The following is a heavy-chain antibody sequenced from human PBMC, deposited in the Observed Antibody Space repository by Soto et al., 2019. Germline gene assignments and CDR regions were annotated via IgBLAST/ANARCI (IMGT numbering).Heavy chain of an antibody. V-gene: IGHV1-46*01. CDR2: INPSGGST. D-gene: IGHD2-2*01. J-gene: IGHJ4*02. CDR1: GYTFTSYY. Sequence: QVQLVQSGAEVKKPGASVKVSCKASGYTFTSYYMHWVRQAPGQGLEWMGIINPSGGSTSYAQKFQGRVTMTRDTSTSTVYMELSSVRSEDTAVYYCARDRDCSSTSCQTDLDDWGQGTLVTVSS. CDR3: ARDRDCSSTSCQTDLDD.